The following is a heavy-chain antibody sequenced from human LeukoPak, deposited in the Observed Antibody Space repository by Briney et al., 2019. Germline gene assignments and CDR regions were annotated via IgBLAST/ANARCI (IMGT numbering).Heavy chain of an antibody. J-gene: IGHJ4*02. D-gene: IGHD5-12*01. V-gene: IGHV3-30*02. Sequence: GGSLRLSCAASGFVFSTYGMHWVRQAPGKGLEWVAFIRYDGRNKYYADSVKGRFTISRDNSKNTLYLQLNSLRPEDTAVYYCAKGLRRDSGYDATYFDYWGQGTLVTVSS. CDR1: GFVFSTYG. CDR3: AKGLRRDSGYDATYFDY. CDR2: IRYDGRNK.